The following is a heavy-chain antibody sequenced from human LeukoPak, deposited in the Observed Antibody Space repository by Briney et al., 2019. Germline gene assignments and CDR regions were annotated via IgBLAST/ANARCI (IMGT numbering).Heavy chain of an antibody. CDR1: GFTFSSYG. Sequence: GGSLRLSCAASGFTFSSYGMHWVRQAPGKGLEWVAVTSYDGSNKHYADSVKGRFTISRDNSKNTLYLQMTSLRVEDTALYYCANEIRPNDYWGQGTLVSVSS. CDR2: TSYDGSNK. J-gene: IGHJ4*02. CDR3: ANEIRPNDY. V-gene: IGHV3-30*18. D-gene: IGHD3-16*01.